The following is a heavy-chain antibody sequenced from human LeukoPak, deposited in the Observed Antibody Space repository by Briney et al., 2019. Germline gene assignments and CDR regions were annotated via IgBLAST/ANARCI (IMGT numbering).Heavy chain of an antibody. J-gene: IGHJ5*02. Sequence: SETLSLTCTVSGYSISSGYYWGWIRQPPGKGLEWIGSIYHSGSTYYNPSLKSRVTISVDTSENQFSLKLSSVTAADTAVYYCARDLTAMVRSHSWFDPWGQGTLVTVSS. D-gene: IGHD5-18*01. CDR3: ARDLTAMVRSHSWFDP. CDR2: IYHSGST. CDR1: GYSISSGYY. V-gene: IGHV4-38-2*02.